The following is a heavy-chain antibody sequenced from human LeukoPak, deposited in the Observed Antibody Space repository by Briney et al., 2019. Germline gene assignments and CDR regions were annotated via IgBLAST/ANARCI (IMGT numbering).Heavy chain of an antibody. CDR1: GFTIIGYA. CDR2: ISHDATE. Sequence: GGSLRLSCAASGFTIIGYAMYWVRQAPAKGLEFVSSISHDATERYRESVKGRFTISRDTSKNTVYLQMNTLRAEDSALYYCTRTGLGYRLGNGLDAWGQGTQVTVSS. CDR3: TRTGLGYRLGNGLDA. D-gene: IGHD5-18*01. J-gene: IGHJ5*02. V-gene: IGHV3-30*04.